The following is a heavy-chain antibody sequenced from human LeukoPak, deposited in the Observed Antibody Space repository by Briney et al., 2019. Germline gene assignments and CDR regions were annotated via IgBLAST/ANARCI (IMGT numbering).Heavy chain of an antibody. D-gene: IGHD3-10*01. Sequence: SETLSLTCTVSGGSISSYYWSWIRQPPGKGLEWIGYIYYSGSTNYNPSLKSRVTISVDTSKNQFSLKLSSVTAADTAVYYCARESMVRGVTFDYWGRGTLATVSS. CDR3: ARESMVRGVTFDY. CDR1: GGSISSYY. J-gene: IGHJ4*02. CDR2: IYYSGST. V-gene: IGHV4-59*01.